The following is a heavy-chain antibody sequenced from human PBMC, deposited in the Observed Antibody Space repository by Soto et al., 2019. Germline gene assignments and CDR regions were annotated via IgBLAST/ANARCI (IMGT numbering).Heavy chain of an antibody. D-gene: IGHD3-10*01. J-gene: IGHJ4*02. V-gene: IGHV3-30*03. Sequence: QVQLEESGGGVVQPGRSLRLSCAVSGFTVSTYGMHWVRQAPGKGLEWVAVISRDGGTKYYADSVKGRFTISRDNSRNTLFLEMNSLRGDDMAVYYCTVEVASGYWGQGTLVTVSS. CDR1: GFTVSTYG. CDR2: ISRDGGTK. CDR3: TVEVASGY.